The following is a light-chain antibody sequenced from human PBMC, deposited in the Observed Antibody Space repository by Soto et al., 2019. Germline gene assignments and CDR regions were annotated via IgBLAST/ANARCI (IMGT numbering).Light chain of an antibody. Sequence: QLVLTQSPSASASLGASVKLTCTLSSGHSNYAIAWHQQPPEKGPRFLMNLNSDGSHTKGDGIPDRFSGSSSGAERYPTISSLQSEDEADYSCQTWGAGTVVFGGGTKLTVL. CDR3: QTWGAGTVV. J-gene: IGLJ2*01. CDR1: SGHSNYA. CDR2: LNSDGSH. V-gene: IGLV4-69*01.